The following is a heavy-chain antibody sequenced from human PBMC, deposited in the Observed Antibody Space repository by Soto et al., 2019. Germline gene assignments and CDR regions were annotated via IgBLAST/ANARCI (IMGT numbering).Heavy chain of an antibody. V-gene: IGHV3-48*03. Sequence: GGSLRLSCAASGFTFSSYEMNWVRQAPGKGLEWVSYISSSGSTIYYADSVKGRFTISRDNAKNSLYLQMNSLRAEDTAVYYCARERAARPVNWFDPWGQGTLVTVSS. CDR2: ISSSGSTI. J-gene: IGHJ5*02. CDR3: ARERAARPVNWFDP. D-gene: IGHD6-6*01. CDR1: GFTFSSYE.